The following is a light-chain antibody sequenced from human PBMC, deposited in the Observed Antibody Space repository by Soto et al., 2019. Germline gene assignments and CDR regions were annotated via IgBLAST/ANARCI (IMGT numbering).Light chain of an antibody. V-gene: IGKV3-20*01. CDR2: GAS. CDR3: HQYGSSPGT. Sequence: EIVLTQSPGTLSLSPGERATLSCRASQSVSSNLLAWYQQKPGQAPRLLIYGASNRATGIPDRFSGSGSGTDFTLTISRLEPEDFAVYYCHQYGSSPGTFGQGTKV. J-gene: IGKJ1*01. CDR1: QSVSSNL.